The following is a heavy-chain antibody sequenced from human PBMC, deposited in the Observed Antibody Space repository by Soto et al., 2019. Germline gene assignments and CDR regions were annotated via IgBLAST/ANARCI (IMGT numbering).Heavy chain of an antibody. CDR3: AKDAGSSGYYYVSD. D-gene: IGHD3-22*01. V-gene: IGHV3-30*18. CDR1: GFTFSSYG. CDR2: ISYDGSNK. J-gene: IGHJ4*02. Sequence: QVQLVESGGGVVQPGRSLRLSCAASGFTFSSYGMHWVRQAPGKGLEWVAVISYDGSNKYYADSVKGRFTISRDNSKNTLYLQMNSLRAEDKAVYYCAKDAGSSGYYYVSDWGQGTLVTVSS.